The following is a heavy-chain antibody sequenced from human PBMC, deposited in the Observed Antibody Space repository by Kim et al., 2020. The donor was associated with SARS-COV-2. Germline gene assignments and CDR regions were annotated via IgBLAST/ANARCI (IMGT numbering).Heavy chain of an antibody. J-gene: IGHJ4*02. Sequence: SETLSLTCTVSGDSITSSNYYWGWIRQPPGKGLEWIASFFYSGNTYYNPSLKSRVTIPVDTSKNQFSLNLSSVTAADTALYYCARTRLRTFDYWGQGSLV. CDR3: ARTRLRTFDY. CDR1: GDSITSSNYY. D-gene: IGHD1-1*01. V-gene: IGHV4-39*07. CDR2: FFYSGNT.